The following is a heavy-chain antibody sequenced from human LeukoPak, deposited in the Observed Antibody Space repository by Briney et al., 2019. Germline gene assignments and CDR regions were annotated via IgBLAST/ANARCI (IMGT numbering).Heavy chain of an antibody. Sequence: PSETLSLTCAVYGGSFSDYYWTWIRQPPGKGLEWIGQVSHSGGTYYNPSLKSRVTISADTSKNQFSLRLSSVTAADTAVYYCGRDGGYCGGGGCYSDYWGQGVLVTVSS. CDR3: GRDGGYCGGGGCYSDY. V-gene: IGHV4-34*01. CDR2: VSHSGGT. CDR1: GGSFSDYY. J-gene: IGHJ4*02. D-gene: IGHD2-15*01.